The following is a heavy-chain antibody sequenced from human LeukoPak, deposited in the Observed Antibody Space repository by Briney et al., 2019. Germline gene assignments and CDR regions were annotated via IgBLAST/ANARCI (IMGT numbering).Heavy chain of an antibody. CDR2: ISAYNGNT. V-gene: IGHV1-18*01. J-gene: IGHJ4*02. CDR3: ARDLGDFLTLDY. Sequence: ASVKVSCKASGYTFTSYGISWVRQAPGQGLEWMGWISAYNGNTNYAQKLQGRVTMTTDTTTGTAYMELRSLRSDDTAVYYCARDLGDFLTLDYWGQGTLVTVSS. CDR1: GYTFTSYG. D-gene: IGHD3-3*01.